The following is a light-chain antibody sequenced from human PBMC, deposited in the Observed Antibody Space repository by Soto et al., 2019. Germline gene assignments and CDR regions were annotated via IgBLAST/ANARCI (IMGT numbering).Light chain of an antibody. V-gene: IGLV1-36*01. Sequence: QSVLTQPPSVSEAPRQRVTISCSGSSSNIGNNAVNWYQQLPGQAPKIVIYYDDLLTSGVSDRFSGSKSGTSASLDISAIQSEDEADYYCAAWDKSLNAYVFGPGTKVTV. CDR2: YDD. J-gene: IGLJ1*01. CDR3: AAWDKSLNAYV. CDR1: SSNIGNNA.